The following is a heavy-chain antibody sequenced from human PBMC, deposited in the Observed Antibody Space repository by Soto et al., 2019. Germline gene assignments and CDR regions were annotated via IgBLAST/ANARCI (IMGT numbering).Heavy chain of an antibody. D-gene: IGHD2-21*02. Sequence: QVHLVQSGAEVKKPGASVKVSCKTSGYTFTSYGLSWVLQAPGQGLEWLGWISGYDGRTNLAQKVQDRVTMTTDTSSSTVYMQLRSLRSDDTAVYYCAREGDVPYYYYGMDVWGQGTTVTVSS. J-gene: IGHJ6*02. CDR3: AREGDVPYYYYGMDV. V-gene: IGHV1-18*01. CDR2: ISGYDGRT. CDR1: GYTFTSYG.